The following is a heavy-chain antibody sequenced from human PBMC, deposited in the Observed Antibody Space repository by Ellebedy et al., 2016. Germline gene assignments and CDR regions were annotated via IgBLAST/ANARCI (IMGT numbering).Heavy chain of an antibody. CDR2: IYHSGST. V-gene: IGHV4-38-2*02. CDR1: GYSISSGYY. J-gene: IGHJ4*02. D-gene: IGHD3-16*01. Sequence: SETLSLTCTVSGYSISSGYYWGWIRQPPGKGLEWIGSIYHSGSTYYNPSLKSRVTISVDTSKNQFSLKLSSVTAADTAVYYCARGPKNYDYVWGSPSGGGYFDYWGQGTLVTVSS. CDR3: ARGPKNYDYVWGSPSGGGYFDY.